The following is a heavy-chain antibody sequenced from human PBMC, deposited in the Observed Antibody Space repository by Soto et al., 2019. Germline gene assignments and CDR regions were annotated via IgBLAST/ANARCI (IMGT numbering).Heavy chain of an antibody. CDR2: IYPGDSQT. Sequence: ESLTSSCKGSGYSITDYLIGWVRQMPGKGLEWMGIIYPGDSQTRYSPSFQGQVTISADKSINTAYMQWSSLKASDTAMYYCAGESVWGQGTTVTVAS. CDR3: AGESV. CDR1: GYSITDYL. J-gene: IGHJ6*02. V-gene: IGHV5-51*01.